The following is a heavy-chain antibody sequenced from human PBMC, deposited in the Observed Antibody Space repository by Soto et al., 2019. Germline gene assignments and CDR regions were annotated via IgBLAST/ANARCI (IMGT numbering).Heavy chain of an antibody. D-gene: IGHD3-16*01. CDR3: ARDRVPYVYFYYGMDV. J-gene: IGHJ6*02. V-gene: IGHV3-30-3*01. CDR2: MSMDGNNK. Sequence: QVRLEESGGGVVQPGRSLRLSCAASGFAFHNYSMHWVRQAPGKGLEWVAIMSMDGNNKYYADSVKGRFTISRDNSKSMLFLQMSSLGPEDTAVYFCARDRVPYVYFYYGMDVWGQGTTVTVSS. CDR1: GFAFHNYS.